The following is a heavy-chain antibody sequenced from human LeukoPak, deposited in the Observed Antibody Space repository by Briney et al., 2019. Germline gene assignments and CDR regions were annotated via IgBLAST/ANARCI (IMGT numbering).Heavy chain of an antibody. CDR3: ARDLLIAAAGSRWFDP. J-gene: IGHJ5*02. Sequence: SETLSLTCAVYGGSFSGYYWSWIRQPPGKGLEWIGEIKHSGSTNYHPSLKSRVTISVDPSKNQFSLKLSSVTAADTAVYYCARDLLIAAAGSRWFDPWGQGTLVTVSS. V-gene: IGHV4-34*01. CDR1: GGSFSGYY. D-gene: IGHD6-13*01. CDR2: IKHSGST.